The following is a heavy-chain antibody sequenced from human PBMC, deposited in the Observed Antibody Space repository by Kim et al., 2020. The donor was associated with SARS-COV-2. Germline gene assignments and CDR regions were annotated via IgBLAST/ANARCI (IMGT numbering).Heavy chain of an antibody. J-gene: IGHJ4*02. CDR3: AKDSSQWLVRGSFDY. Sequence: GGSLRLSCAASGFTFSSYGMHWVRQAPGKGLEWVAVIWYDGSNKYYADSVKGRFTISRDNSKNTLYLQMNSLRAEDTAVYYCAKDSSQWLVRGSFDYWGQGTLVTVSS. CDR1: GFTFSSYG. D-gene: IGHD6-19*01. V-gene: IGHV3-33*06. CDR2: IWYDGSNK.